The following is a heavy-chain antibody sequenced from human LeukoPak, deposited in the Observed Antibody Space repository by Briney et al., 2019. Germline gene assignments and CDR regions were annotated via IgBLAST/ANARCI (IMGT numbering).Heavy chain of an antibody. CDR2: LIPILGIA. Sequence: ASVKVSCKASGGTFSSYAISWVRQAPGQGLEWMGRLIPILGIANYAQKFQGRVTITADKSTSTAYMELSSLRSEDTAVYYCARGFGYCSSTSCSRGYWFDPWGQGTLVTVSS. J-gene: IGHJ5*02. CDR3: ARGFGYCSSTSCSRGYWFDP. D-gene: IGHD2-2*03. V-gene: IGHV1-69*04. CDR1: GGTFSSYA.